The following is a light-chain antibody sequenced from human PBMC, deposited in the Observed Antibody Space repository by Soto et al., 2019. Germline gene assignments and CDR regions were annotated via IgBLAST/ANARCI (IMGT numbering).Light chain of an antibody. Sequence: QSALTQPASVSGSPGQSITISCTGTSSDVGSYNLVSWYQQHPGKAPKLMIYEGSKRPSGVSNRFSGSKSGNTASLTISGLQAEDEADYYCCSYAGSPRYVFGTGTKLTV. CDR1: SSDVGSYNL. CDR2: EGS. J-gene: IGLJ1*01. V-gene: IGLV2-23*01. CDR3: CSYAGSPRYV.